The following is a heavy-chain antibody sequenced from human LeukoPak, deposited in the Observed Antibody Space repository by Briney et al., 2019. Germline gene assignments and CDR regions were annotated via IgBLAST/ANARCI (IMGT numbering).Heavy chain of an antibody. CDR2: INPNSGGT. CDR3: ARDFCSGGSCYARFDY. J-gene: IGHJ4*02. CDR1: VYIFTGYY. Sequence: SVKVTCKSCVYIFTGYYMHWLRQPPGQGLDGMGWINPNSGGTNYAQKFQGRVTMTRDTSISTAYMELSRLRSDDTAVYYCARDFCSGGSCYARFDYWGQGTLVTVSS. D-gene: IGHD2-15*01. V-gene: IGHV1-2*02.